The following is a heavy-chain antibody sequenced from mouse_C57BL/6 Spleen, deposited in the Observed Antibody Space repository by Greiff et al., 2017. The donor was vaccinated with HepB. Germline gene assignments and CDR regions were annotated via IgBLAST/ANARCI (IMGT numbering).Heavy chain of an antibody. Sequence: VQLQQSGAELVKPGASVKLSCTASGFNIKDYYMPWVKQRTEQGLEWVGRIDPEDGETKYAPKFQGKATITADTTSNTAYLQLSSLTSEDTAVYYCAPYDYVGVAYWGQGTLVTVSA. V-gene: IGHV14-2*01. CDR1: GFNIKDYY. CDR2: IDPEDGET. J-gene: IGHJ3*01. D-gene: IGHD2-4*01. CDR3: APYDYVGVAY.